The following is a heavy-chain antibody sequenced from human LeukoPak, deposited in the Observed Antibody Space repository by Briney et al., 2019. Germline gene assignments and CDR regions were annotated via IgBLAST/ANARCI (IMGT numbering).Heavy chain of an antibody. Sequence: SVKVSCKASGGTFSSYAISWVRQAPGQGLEWMGGIIPIFGTANYAQKFQGRVTITADESTSTAYMELSSLRSEDTAVYYRAISYGQYYFDYWGQGTLVTVSS. CDR2: IIPIFGTA. V-gene: IGHV1-69*13. D-gene: IGHD5-18*01. J-gene: IGHJ4*02. CDR3: AISYGQYYFDY. CDR1: GGTFSSYA.